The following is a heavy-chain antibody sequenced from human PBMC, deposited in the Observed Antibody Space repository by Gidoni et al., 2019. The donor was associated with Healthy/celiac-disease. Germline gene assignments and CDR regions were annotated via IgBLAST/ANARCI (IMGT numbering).Heavy chain of an antibody. CDR3: ARGRNSYWYFDL. J-gene: IGHJ2*01. CDR2: INHSGST. Sequence: QVQLQQWGAGPLQPSETLSLTCPVYGGSFSGYDWSWIRQPPGKGLAWIGEINHSGSTNYNPSLKSRVTISVDTSKNQCSLKPSAVTAADTAVYYCARGRNSYWYFDLWGRGTLVTVSS. CDR1: GGSFSGYD. V-gene: IGHV4-34*01.